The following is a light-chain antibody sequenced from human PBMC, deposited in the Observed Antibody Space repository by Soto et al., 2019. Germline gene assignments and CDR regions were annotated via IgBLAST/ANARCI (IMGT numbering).Light chain of an antibody. CDR1: QSVSSSY. CDR2: GAS. V-gene: IGKV3-15*01. CDR3: QEYNNWPTWT. Sequence: EIVLTQSPGTLSLSPGERATLSCRASQSVSSSYLAWYQQKPGQAPRLLIYGASTRATDIPARFSGSGSGTEFTLTISSLQSEDFALYYCQEYNNWPTWTFGQGTKVDIK. J-gene: IGKJ1*01.